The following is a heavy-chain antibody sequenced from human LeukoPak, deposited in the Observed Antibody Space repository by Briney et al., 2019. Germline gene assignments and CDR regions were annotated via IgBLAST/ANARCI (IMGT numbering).Heavy chain of an antibody. V-gene: IGHV3-23*01. Sequence: GGSLRLSCAASGFTFRSYAMRWVRQAPGKGLEWVSAISGSGGSTYYVDSVKGRFTIPRDNSKHTLDLPRNNLRAEDTAVYYGAKFTDGYYDFWSGYPYWGQGTLVTVSS. D-gene: IGHD3-3*01. CDR2: ISGSGGST. CDR3: AKFTDGYYDFWSGYPY. J-gene: IGHJ4*02. CDR1: GFTFRSYA.